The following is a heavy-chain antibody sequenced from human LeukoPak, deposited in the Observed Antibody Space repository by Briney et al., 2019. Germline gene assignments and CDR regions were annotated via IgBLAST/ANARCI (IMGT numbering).Heavy chain of an antibody. V-gene: IGHV3-21*01. Sequence: GGSLRLSCAASGFTFSSYSMNWVRQAPGKGLEWVSSISSSSGYIYYADSVKGRFTISRDNAKNSLYLQMNSLRAEDTAVYYCARDIDITGTTWFDYWGQGTLVTVSS. J-gene: IGHJ4*02. CDR2: ISSSSGYI. CDR3: ARDIDITGTTWFDY. CDR1: GFTFSSYS. D-gene: IGHD1-7*01.